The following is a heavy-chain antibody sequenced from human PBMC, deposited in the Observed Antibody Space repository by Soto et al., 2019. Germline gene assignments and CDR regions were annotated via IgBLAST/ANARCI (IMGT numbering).Heavy chain of an antibody. J-gene: IGHJ6*02. V-gene: IGHV4-31*03. CDR1: GGSISSGGYY. CDR2: IYYSGST. Sequence: LSLTCTVSGGSISSGGYYWSWIRQHPGKGLEWIGYIYYSGSTYYNPSLKSRVTISVDTSKNQFSLKLSSVTAADTAVYYCAIYDRYSYGYELGNYYGMDVWGQGTTVTVSS. CDR3: AIYDRYSYGYELGNYYGMDV. D-gene: IGHD5-18*01.